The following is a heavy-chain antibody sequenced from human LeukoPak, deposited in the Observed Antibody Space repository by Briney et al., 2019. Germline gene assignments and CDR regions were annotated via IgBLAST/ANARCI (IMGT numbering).Heavy chain of an antibody. V-gene: IGHV1-46*01. J-gene: IGHJ6*02. D-gene: IGHD3-22*01. CDR3: ARSMRAYHYDSSDYYPRDYNFYPQDYNFGMEV. CDR1: GYTFTSYY. Sequence: ASVKVSCKASGYTFTSYYMHWVRQAPGQGLEWMGIINPSGGSTSYAQKFQGRVTMTRDTSTSTVYMELSSLRSEDTAVYYCARSMRAYHYDSSDYYPRDYNFYPQDYNFGMEVWGQGTTVTVSS. CDR2: INPSGGST.